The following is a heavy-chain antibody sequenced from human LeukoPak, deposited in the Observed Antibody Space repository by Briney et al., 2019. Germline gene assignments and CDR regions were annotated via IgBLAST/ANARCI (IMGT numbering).Heavy chain of an antibody. J-gene: IGHJ6*03. Sequence: GGSLRLSCAASGFTFSSYTMTWVRQPPGKGLEWVSNIGTSSTTIYYADSVKGRFTISRDNAKNSLYLQMNSLRADDTAVYYCARFAAGGSYYYYMDVWGKGTTVTVSS. CDR2: IGTSSTTI. V-gene: IGHV3-48*01. CDR1: GFTFSSYT. CDR3: ARFAAGGSYYYYMDV. D-gene: IGHD6-25*01.